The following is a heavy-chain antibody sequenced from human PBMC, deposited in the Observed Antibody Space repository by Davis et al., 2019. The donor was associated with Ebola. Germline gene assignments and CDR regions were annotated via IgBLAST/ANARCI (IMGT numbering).Heavy chain of an antibody. CDR1: GYSFTTYW. Sequence: GESLKISCKGSGYSFTTYWIVWVRQMPGKGLECMGIIFPGDSDTRYSPSFQGRVTISADKSISTAYLQWSSLKASDTAMYYCARGTDGYNPGGYFDSWGQGTLVTVSS. D-gene: IGHD5-24*01. J-gene: IGHJ4*02. CDR2: IFPGDSDT. CDR3: ARGTDGYNPGGYFDS. V-gene: IGHV5-51*01.